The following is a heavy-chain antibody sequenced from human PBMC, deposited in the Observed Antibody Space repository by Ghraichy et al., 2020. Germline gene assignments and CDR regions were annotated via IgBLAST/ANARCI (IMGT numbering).Heavy chain of an antibody. CDR3: LKDDDYGDFGGDAFDV. D-gene: IGHD4-17*01. V-gene: IGHV3-64D*06. CDR1: GFIFRTYA. CDR2: INSNGDRT. Sequence: GGSLRLSCSAAGFIFRTYAMHWVRQSPGKGLEYVSAINSNGDRTFLAESVRGRFTISRDNSKNMLYLQMSSLRAEDTAVYYCLKDDDYGDFGGDAFDVWGQGTMVTFSS. J-gene: IGHJ3*01.